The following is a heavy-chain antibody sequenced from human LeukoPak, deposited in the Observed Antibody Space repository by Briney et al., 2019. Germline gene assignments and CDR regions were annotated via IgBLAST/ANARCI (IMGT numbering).Heavy chain of an antibody. D-gene: IGHD3-9*01. Sequence: GGSLRLSCAASGFTFSNYGMHWVRQAPGKGLEWVAFIRYDGSGKYYADSVKGRFTISRDNAKNSLYLQMNSLRAEDTAVYYCARDWYDNSDAFDIWGQGTMVTVSS. CDR1: GFTFSNYG. CDR2: IRYDGSGK. V-gene: IGHV3-30*02. J-gene: IGHJ3*02. CDR3: ARDWYDNSDAFDI.